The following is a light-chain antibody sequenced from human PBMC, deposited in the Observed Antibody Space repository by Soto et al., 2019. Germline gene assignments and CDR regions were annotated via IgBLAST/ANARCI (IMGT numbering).Light chain of an antibody. CDR3: QSYDSSLSGFYV. CDR1: SSNIGAGYD. V-gene: IGLV1-40*01. J-gene: IGLJ1*01. Sequence: QSVLTQPPSVSGAPGQRVTISCTGSSSNIGAGYDVHGYQQLPGGAPKLLIYANSNRPSGVPDRFSGSRSGTSASLAITGLQAEDEADYSCQSYDSSLSGFYVFGTGTQLTVL. CDR2: ANS.